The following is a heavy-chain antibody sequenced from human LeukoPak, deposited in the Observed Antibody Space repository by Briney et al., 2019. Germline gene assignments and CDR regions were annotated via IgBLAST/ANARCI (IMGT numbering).Heavy chain of an antibody. CDR1: GGSFSGYY. V-gene: IGHV4-34*01. CDR3: ARGRGYCSGGSCYPFDY. Sequence: PSETLSLTYAVYGGSFSGYYWSWIRQPPGKGLEWIGEINHSGSTNYNPSLKSRVTISVDTSKNQFSLKLSSVTAADTAVYYCARGRGYCSGGSCYPFDYWGQGTLVTVSS. CDR2: INHSGST. D-gene: IGHD2-15*01. J-gene: IGHJ4*02.